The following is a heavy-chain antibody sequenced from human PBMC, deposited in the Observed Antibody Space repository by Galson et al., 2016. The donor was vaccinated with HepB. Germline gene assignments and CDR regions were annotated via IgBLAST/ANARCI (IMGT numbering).Heavy chain of an antibody. D-gene: IGHD3-10*01. CDR3: ASHTRGQYDSGRYEFNY. CDR1: GGSFSSFA. Sequence: SVKVSCKASGGSFSSFAINWVRQAPGQGLEWMGGIIPMFGTPNYAQKFRGRVTLTADEVTSTAYMELSSLRSQDTAVYYCASHTRGQYDSGRYEFNYWGQGTLSPSPQ. CDR2: IIPMFGTP. J-gene: IGHJ4*02. V-gene: IGHV1-69*13.